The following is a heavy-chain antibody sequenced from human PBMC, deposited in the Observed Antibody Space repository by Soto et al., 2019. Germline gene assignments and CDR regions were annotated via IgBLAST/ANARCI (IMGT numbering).Heavy chain of an antibody. V-gene: IGHV3-7*01. CDR3: ARDNYHDFXSGYYRTPSYYYYALDV. CDR2: IKEDGSEK. CDR1: GFNFSNYW. D-gene: IGHD3-3*01. J-gene: IGHJ6*02. Sequence: GGSLRLSCEASGFNFSNYWMTWVRQAPGEGLEWVANIKEDGSEKYYVDSVKGRFTLSRDNAKKSLYLHMISLRAEDTAVYYCARDNYHDFXSGYYRTPSYYYYALDVWGQGTTVTVSS.